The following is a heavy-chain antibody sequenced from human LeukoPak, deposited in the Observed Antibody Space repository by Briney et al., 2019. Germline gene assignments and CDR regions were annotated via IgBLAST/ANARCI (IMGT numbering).Heavy chain of an antibody. CDR2: VYYSGST. J-gene: IGHJ4*02. CDR3: ARELVVPAAILY. Sequence: SETLSLTCTVSGGSISRYYWSWIRQPPGKGLEWIGSVYYSGSTNYNPSLKSRVTISVDTSKNQFSLKLSSVTAADTAVYYCARELVVPAAILYWGQGTLVTVSS. CDR1: GGSISRYY. V-gene: IGHV4-59*01. D-gene: IGHD2-2*02.